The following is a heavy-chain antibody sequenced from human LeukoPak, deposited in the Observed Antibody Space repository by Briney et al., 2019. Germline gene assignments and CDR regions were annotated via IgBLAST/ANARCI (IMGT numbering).Heavy chain of an antibody. CDR3: AKDRNIVVVVAATPDGMDV. CDR1: GFTFGDYA. Sequence: GGSLRLSCTASGFTFGDYAMTWVRQAPGKGLEWVSPISGDGGSTYYADSVKGRFTISRDNSKNTLYLQMNSLRTEDTALYYCAKDRNIVVVVAATPDGMDVWGQGTTGTVSS. CDR2: ISGDGGST. D-gene: IGHD2-15*01. V-gene: IGHV3-43*02. J-gene: IGHJ6*02.